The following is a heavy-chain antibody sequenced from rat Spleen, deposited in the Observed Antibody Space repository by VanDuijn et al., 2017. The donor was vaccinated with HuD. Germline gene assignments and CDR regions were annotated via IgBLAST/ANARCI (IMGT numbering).Heavy chain of an antibody. CDR1: GFTFSNYG. J-gene: IGHJ1*01. CDR3: ARGGYYWYFDF. CDR2: ISPSGGST. V-gene: IGHV5-19*01. Sequence: EVQLVESGGGLVQPGRSLKVSCAASGFTFSNYGMYWIRQAPTKGLEWVASISPSGGSTSYRDSVKGRFTVSRDNAKSTVYLQRDSLRSEDTATYYCARGGYYWYFDFWGPGTMVTVSS.